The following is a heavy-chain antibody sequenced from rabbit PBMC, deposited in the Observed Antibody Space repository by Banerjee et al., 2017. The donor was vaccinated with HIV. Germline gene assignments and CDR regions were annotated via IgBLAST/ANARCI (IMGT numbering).Heavy chain of an antibody. CDR2: INTSSGNT. V-gene: IGHV1S40*01. CDR3: ARDGRGIYDDYGDYYFTL. J-gene: IGHJ4*01. D-gene: IGHD2-1*01. CDR1: GFSFSNKYV. Sequence: QSLEESGGDLVKPGASLTLTCTASGFSFSNKYVMCWVRQAPGKGLEWIGCINTSSGNTVYASWAKGRFTISRTSSTTVALQMTSLTAADTATYFCARDGRGIYDDYGDYYFTLWGPGTLVTVS.